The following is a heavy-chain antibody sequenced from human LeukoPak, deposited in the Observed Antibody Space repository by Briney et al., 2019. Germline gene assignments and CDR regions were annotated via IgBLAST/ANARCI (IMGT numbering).Heavy chain of an antibody. CDR3: ARGPPRGRYCSSTSCYAGYGMDV. CDR1: GGSFSGYY. Sequence: NPSETLSLTCAVYGGSFSGYYWSWLRQPPGKGLEWIGEINHSGSTNYNPSFKSRVTISVDTSKNQFSLKLSSVTAADTAVYYCARGPPRGRYCSSTSCYAGYGMDVWGQGTTVTVSS. D-gene: IGHD2-2*01. J-gene: IGHJ6*02. CDR2: INHSGST. V-gene: IGHV4-34*01.